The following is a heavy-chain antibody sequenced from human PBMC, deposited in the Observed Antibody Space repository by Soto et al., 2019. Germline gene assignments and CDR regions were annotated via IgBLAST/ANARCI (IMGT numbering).Heavy chain of an antibody. J-gene: IGHJ6*02. CDR1: GFKFSTFA. D-gene: IGHD3-22*01. Sequence: WGSLRLSCSASGFKFSTFAMSWFLQAPGKGLEWVSGLGDSGTKTYYAASVRGRFIISRDNSKNTVDLQMNSLRAEDTAVYYCAKEFDTSGYYSYYYAMAVWGQGTTVTVSS. CDR2: LGDSGTKT. V-gene: IGHV3-23*01. CDR3: AKEFDTSGYYSYYYAMAV.